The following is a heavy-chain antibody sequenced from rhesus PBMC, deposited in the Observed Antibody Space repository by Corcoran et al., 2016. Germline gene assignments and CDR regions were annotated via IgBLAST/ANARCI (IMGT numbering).Heavy chain of an antibody. V-gene: IGHV1-200*01. Sequence: QVQLVQSGAEVKKPGTSVKLSCKASGYTFTSYYINWVRQAPGQVLVWRGLMPPINSNTGYAQKVQGRVTMTRDTSSTTAYMELNSLRSEDTALYYCTRGVAGTQYYFDFWGQGVLVTVSS. J-gene: IGHJ4*01. D-gene: IGHD1-20*01. CDR1: GYTFTSYY. CDR2: MPPINSNT. CDR3: TRGVAGTQYYFDF.